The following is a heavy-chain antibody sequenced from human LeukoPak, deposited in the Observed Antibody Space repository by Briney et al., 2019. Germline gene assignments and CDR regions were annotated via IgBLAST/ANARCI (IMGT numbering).Heavy chain of an antibody. D-gene: IGHD5-18*01. CDR1: GDSVSSNSAT. CDR2: TYYRSKWYN. V-gene: IGHV6-1*01. CDR3: TRAGSYGYYWYFDL. J-gene: IGHJ2*01. Sequence: SQTLSLTCAISGDSVSSNSATWNWIRQSPSRGLEWLGRTYYRSKWYNDYAVSVKSRITINPDTSKSQFSLQLNSVTPEDTAVYYCTRAGSYGYYWYFDLRGRGTLVTVSS.